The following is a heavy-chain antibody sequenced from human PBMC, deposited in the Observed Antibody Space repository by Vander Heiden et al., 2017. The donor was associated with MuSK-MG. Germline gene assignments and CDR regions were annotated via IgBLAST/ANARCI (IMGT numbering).Heavy chain of an antibody. D-gene: IGHD2-2*01. CDR2: IRNKANNYAT. CDR1: GFTFSASA. V-gene: IGHV3-73*02. Sequence: EVQLVESGGDLVQPGGSLKLSCAASGFTFSASALHWVRQAYGKGLEWVGRIRNKANNYATAYAASVQGRFTISRDDSKDTAYLQMNSLKTEDTAVYFCTRRGYCSTTSCSFDFWGQGTLVTVSS. J-gene: IGHJ4*02. CDR3: TRRGYCSTTSCSFDF.